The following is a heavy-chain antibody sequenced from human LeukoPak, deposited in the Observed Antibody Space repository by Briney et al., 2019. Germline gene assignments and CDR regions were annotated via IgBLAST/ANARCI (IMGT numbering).Heavy chain of an antibody. CDR2: INSDGSRT. D-gene: IGHD5-12*01. V-gene: IGHV3-74*03. CDR3: AREWPSNAFDI. J-gene: IGHJ3*02. Sequence: GGSLRLSCAASGFTFSSYWVHWVRQAPGQGLVWVSRINSDGSRTTYVDSVKGRFTISRDNAKNTLYLQMNNLRAEDTAVYYCAREWPSNAFDIWGQGTMVIVSS. CDR1: GFTFSSYW.